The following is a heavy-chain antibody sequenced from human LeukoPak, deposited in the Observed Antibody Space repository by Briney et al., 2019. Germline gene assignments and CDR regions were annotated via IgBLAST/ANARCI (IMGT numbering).Heavy chain of an antibody. Sequence: PGGSLRLSCAASGFTFDNFAMAWVRQAPGKGLEWVSAITGSATRTYYADSFKDRFTISRDDSNTTLFLQMDSLRAEDTALYYCAKVSSRITISGRLDYWGRGTLVTVSS. CDR2: ITGSATRT. J-gene: IGHJ4*02. CDR1: GFTFDNFA. CDR3: AKVSSRITISGRLDY. D-gene: IGHD3-3*01. V-gene: IGHV3-23*01.